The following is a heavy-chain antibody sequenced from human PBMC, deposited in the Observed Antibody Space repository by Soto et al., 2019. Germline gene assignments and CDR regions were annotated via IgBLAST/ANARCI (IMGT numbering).Heavy chain of an antibody. V-gene: IGHV1-18*01. D-gene: IGHD1-1*01. CDR1: GYTFTSYG. J-gene: IGHJ6*02. Sequence: ASVKVSCKASGYTFTSYGISWVRQAPGRGLEWMGWISAYNGNTNYAQKLQGRVTMTTDTSTSTAYMELRSLRSDDTAVYYCARVEVDDLPLYYGMDVWGQGTTVTVSS. CDR3: ARVEVDDLPLYYGMDV. CDR2: ISAYNGNT.